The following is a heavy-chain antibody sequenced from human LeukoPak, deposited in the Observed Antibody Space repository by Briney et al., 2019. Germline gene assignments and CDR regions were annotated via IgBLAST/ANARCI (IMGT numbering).Heavy chain of an antibody. CDR3: ARASIVVVTATSLFDY. CDR1: GGSISSYY. V-gene: IGHV4-30-4*08. Sequence: PSETLSLTCTVSGGSISSYYWSWIRQPPGKGLEWIGYIYYSGSTYYNPSLKSRVTISVDTSKNQFSLKLSSVTAADTAVYYCARASIVVVTATSLFDYWGQGTLVTVSS. CDR2: IYYSGST. D-gene: IGHD2-21*02. J-gene: IGHJ4*02.